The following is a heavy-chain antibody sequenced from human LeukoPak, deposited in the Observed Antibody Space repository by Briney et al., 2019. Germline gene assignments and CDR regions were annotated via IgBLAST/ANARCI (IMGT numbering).Heavy chain of an antibody. D-gene: IGHD3-10*01. CDR1: GYTLTELS. CDR2: FDPEDGET. Sequence: ASVKVSCKVSGYTLTELSMHWVRQAPGKGLEWMGGFDPEDGETIYAQKFQGRVAMTEDTSTDTAYMELSSLRSEDTAAYYCATRVYYYGSGSYHFDYWGQGTLVTVSS. J-gene: IGHJ4*02. CDR3: ATRVYYYGSGSYHFDY. V-gene: IGHV1-24*01.